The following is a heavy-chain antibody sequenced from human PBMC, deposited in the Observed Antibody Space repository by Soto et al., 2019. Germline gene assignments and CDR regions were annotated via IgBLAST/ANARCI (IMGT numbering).Heavy chain of an antibody. Sequence: GSLRLSCAASGFTFSSYAMSWVRQAPGKGLEWVSAISGSGGSTYYADSVKGRFTISRDNSKNTLYLQMNSLRAEDTAVYYCAKANYYGSGSYYPFDPWGQGTLVTVSS. CDR1: GFTFSSYA. V-gene: IGHV3-23*01. D-gene: IGHD3-10*01. J-gene: IGHJ5*02. CDR3: AKANYYGSGSYYPFDP. CDR2: ISGSGGST.